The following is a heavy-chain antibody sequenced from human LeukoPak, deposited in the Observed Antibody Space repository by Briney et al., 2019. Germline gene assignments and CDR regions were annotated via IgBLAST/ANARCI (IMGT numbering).Heavy chain of an antibody. CDR2: INYSGST. V-gene: IGHV4-39*01. CDR3: ARTYGLTVFY. CDR1: GGSISSSSYY. J-gene: IGHJ4*02. Sequence: PSKTLSLTCTVSGGSISSSSYYWGWIRQPPGKGLEWIGSINYSGSTYYNPSLKSRVTISVDTSKNQFSLKLSSVTAADTAVYYCARTYGLTVFYWGQGTVVTVSS. D-gene: IGHD3-10*01.